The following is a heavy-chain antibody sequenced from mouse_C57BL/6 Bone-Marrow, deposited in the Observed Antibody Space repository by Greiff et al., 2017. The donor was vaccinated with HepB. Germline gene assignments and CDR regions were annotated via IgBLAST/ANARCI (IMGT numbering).Heavy chain of an antibody. V-gene: IGHV6-6*01. CDR3: TRGYDYDRSYFDY. D-gene: IGHD2-4*01. CDR1: GFTFSDAW. Sequence: EVKVVESGGGLVQPGGSMKLSCAASGFTFSDAWMDWVRQSPEKGLEWVAEIRNKANNHATYYAESVKGRFTISRDDSKSSVYLQMNSLRAEDTGIYYCTRGYDYDRSYFDYWGQGTTLTVSS. CDR2: IRNKANNHAT. J-gene: IGHJ2*01.